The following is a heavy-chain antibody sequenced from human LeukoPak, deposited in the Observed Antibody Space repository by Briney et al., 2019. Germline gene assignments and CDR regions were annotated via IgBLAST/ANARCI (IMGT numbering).Heavy chain of an antibody. CDR1: GFTFSSYA. CDR3: ARDSTYYYDSGSSGPHYFDY. D-gene: IGHD3-10*01. Sequence: PGRSLRLSCAASGFTFSSYAMHRVRQAPGKGPEWVAVISYDGSNKYYADSVKGRFTISRDNSKNTLYLQMNSLRAEDTAVYYCARDSTYYYDSGSSGPHYFDYWGQGTLVTVSS. J-gene: IGHJ4*02. CDR2: ISYDGSNK. V-gene: IGHV3-30*01.